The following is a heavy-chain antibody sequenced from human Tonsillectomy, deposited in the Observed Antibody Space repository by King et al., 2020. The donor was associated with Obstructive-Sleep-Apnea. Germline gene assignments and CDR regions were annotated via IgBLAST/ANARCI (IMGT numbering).Heavy chain of an antibody. CDR1: GFTFRNYG. Sequence: VQLVESGGGVVQPGGSLRLSCAASGFTFRNYGMHWVRQAPGKGLEWVALIRYDGSNKDYLDSVKGRFTLSRDNSKNTLYLQMNSLRAEETAMYYCAALSITGTTGDYWGQGTLVTVSS. J-gene: IGHJ4*02. D-gene: IGHD1-20*01. V-gene: IGHV3-30*02. CDR3: AALSITGTTGDY. CDR2: IRYDGSNK.